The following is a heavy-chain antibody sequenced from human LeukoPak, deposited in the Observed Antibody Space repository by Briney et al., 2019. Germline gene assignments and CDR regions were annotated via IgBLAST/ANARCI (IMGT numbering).Heavy chain of an antibody. CDR3: ARPNITSYYDSRGYDAFDV. D-gene: IGHD3-22*01. V-gene: IGHV5-51*01. J-gene: IGHJ3*01. Sequence: GESLKISCKGSGYRFSAYWIAWVRQLPGKGLEWMGIIYPDDSDTRYSPSFQGQVIISADKSVSTAYLQWSSLKASDTAMYFCARPNITSYYDSRGYDAFDVWGQGTIVTVSS. CDR2: IYPDDSDT. CDR1: GYRFSAYW.